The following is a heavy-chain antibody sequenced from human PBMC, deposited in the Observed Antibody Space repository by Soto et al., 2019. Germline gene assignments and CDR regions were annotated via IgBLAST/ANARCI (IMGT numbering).Heavy chain of an antibody. V-gene: IGHV4-39*07. CDR1: GGFISDSNDH. CDR3: ARSGDYVANWFDP. J-gene: IGHJ5*02. D-gene: IGHD4-17*01. CDR2: INHSGST. Sequence: SETLSLTCTVSGGFISDSNDHWGWIRQPPGTGLEWIGEINHSGSTNYNPSLKSRVTISVDTSKNQFSLKLSSVTAADTAVYYCARSGDYVANWFDPWGQGTLVTVSS.